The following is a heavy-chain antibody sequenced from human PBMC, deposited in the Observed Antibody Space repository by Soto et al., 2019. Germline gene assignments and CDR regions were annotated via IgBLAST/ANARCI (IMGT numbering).Heavy chain of an antibody. CDR2: IGSRTSDI. CDR1: GFTLSRHT. J-gene: IGHJ3*02. D-gene: IGHD3-22*01. Sequence: GGSLRLSCAASGFTLSRHTMNWVRQAPGKGLEWVSFIGSRTSDIYYADSVKGRFTISRDNAKNSLYLDLTRLRAEDTAAYFCVREYYDTSGYANSVDMWGQGTMVTVSS. V-gene: IGHV3-21*01. CDR3: VREYYDTSGYANSVDM.